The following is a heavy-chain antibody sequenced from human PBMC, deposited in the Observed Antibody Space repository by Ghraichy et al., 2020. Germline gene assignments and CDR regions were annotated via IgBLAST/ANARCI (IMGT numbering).Heavy chain of an antibody. V-gene: IGHV3-7*04. Sequence: LSRTCAASGFTFNKFWMAWVRQAPGSGLELVANIHELGTQKYYLDSVKSRFTISRDNAKNSLYLQMNGLGVEDTAVDFCVMDGPPRTAFDYWGQGTLVSVSS. D-gene: IGHD1-14*01. J-gene: IGHJ4*02. CDR1: GFTFNKFW. CDR2: IHELGTQK. CDR3: VMDGPPRTAFDY.